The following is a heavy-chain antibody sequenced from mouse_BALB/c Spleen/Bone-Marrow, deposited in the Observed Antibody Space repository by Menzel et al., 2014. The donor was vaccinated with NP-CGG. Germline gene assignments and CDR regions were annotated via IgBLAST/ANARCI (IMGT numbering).Heavy chain of an antibody. CDR2: ISSGSSII. V-gene: IGHV5-17*02. D-gene: IGHD4-1*01. CDR3: ARERTGFDY. CDR1: GFTFGYFG. Sequence: EVKLVESGGGLVQPGGSRKLSCAASGFTFGYFGMHWVRQAPEKGLEWVAYISSGSSIIYYADTVKGRFTISRDNPKNTLFLQMTSLRSEDTAMYYCARERTGFDYWGQGTTLTVSS. J-gene: IGHJ2*01.